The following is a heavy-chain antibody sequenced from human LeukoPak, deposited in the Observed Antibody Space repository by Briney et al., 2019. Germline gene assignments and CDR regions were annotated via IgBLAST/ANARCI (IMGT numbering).Heavy chain of an antibody. J-gene: IGHJ6*04. D-gene: IGHD2-2*01. CDR1: GFTFSSYW. CDR2: IKEDGSEK. Sequence: PGGSLRLSCAASGFTFSSYWMSWVRQAPGKGLEWVANIKEDGSEKYYVDSVKGRFTISRDNAKNSLYLQTNSLRAEDTAVYYCARRALRYCSSTSCPAQYYGVDVWGKGTTVTVSS. CDR3: ARRALRYCSSTSCPAQYYGVDV. V-gene: IGHV3-7*03.